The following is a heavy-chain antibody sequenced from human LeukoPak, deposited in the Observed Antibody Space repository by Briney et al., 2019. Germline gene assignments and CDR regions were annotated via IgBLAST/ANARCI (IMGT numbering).Heavy chain of an antibody. D-gene: IGHD3-10*02. J-gene: IGHJ6*04. CDR1: GFTFSSHG. CDR2: ISSRGSTI. V-gene: IGHV3-48*04. Sequence: GGSLRLSCVASGFTFSSHGMNWVRQAPGKGLEWVSYISSRGSTIYYADSVKGRFTISRDNAKNSLYLQMNSLRAEDTAVYYCAELGITMIGGVWGKGTTVTISS. CDR3: AELGITMIGGV.